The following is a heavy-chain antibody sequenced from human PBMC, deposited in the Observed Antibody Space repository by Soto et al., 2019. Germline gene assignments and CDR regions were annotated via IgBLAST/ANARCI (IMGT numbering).Heavy chain of an antibody. Sequence: QVQLVQSGAEVKKPASSVKASCKASGGTFSSYAISWVRQAPGQGLEWMGGIIPIFGTANYAQKFQGRVTITADESTSTAYMKLSSLRSEDTAVYYCARYITIFGVANNWFDPWGQGTLVNVSS. D-gene: IGHD3-3*01. CDR2: IIPIFGTA. V-gene: IGHV1-69*01. J-gene: IGHJ5*02. CDR3: ARYITIFGVANNWFDP. CDR1: GGTFSSYA.